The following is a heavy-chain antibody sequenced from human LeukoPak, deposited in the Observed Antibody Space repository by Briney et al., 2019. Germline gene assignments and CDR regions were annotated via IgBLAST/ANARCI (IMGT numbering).Heavy chain of an antibody. CDR3: ARHYSNDHTLFDF. D-gene: IGHD2-21*01. CDR1: GYSFSTYW. J-gene: IGHJ4*02. CDR2: IRPSDSEP. Sequence: GESLKISCKVSGYSFSTYWITWVRQMPGGALEWMGRIRPSDSEPNYSPSFQGHVTISADRSINTFYLQWSSLRASDTAIYFCARHYSNDHTLFDFWGQGALVTVST. V-gene: IGHV5-10-1*01.